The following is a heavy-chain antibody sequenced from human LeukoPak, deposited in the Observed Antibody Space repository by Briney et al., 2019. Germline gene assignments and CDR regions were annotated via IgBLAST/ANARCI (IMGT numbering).Heavy chain of an antibody. D-gene: IGHD3-22*01. CDR2: INHSGST. Sequence: PSETLSLTCAVYGGSFSGYYWSWIRQPPGKGLEWIGEINHSGSTNYNPSLKSRVTISVDTSKNQFSLKLSSVTAADTAVYYCARVRFSRYSEDWFDPWGQGTLVTVSS. CDR1: GGSFSGYY. V-gene: IGHV4-34*01. CDR3: ARVRFSRYSEDWFDP. J-gene: IGHJ5*02.